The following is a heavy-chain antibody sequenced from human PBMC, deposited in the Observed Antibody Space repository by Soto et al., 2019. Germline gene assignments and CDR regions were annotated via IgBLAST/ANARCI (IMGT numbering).Heavy chain of an antibody. V-gene: IGHV2-70*01. D-gene: IGHD2-21*01. CDR2: IDWDDDK. Sequence: SRAPLVDPTQTLTLTFTSSGVSPHTDKKGVSWIRQPRGKAVEGVAVIDWDDDKYYNTSLKTRLTISKDTSRNQVVLTMTNMDPVDTATYYCTRPYGVFLCGGLDCMDVWVQGTTVPVSS. CDR3: TRPYGVFLCGGLDCMDV. CDR1: GVSPHTDKKG. J-gene: IGHJ6*02.